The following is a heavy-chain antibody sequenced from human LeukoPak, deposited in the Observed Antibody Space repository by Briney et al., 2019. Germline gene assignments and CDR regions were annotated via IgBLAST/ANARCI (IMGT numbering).Heavy chain of an antibody. J-gene: IGHJ6*02. Sequence: SGGSLRLSCAASGFTFSSYGMHWVRQAPGKGLEWVAVIWYDGSNKYYADSVKGRFTISRDNSKNTLYLQMNSLRAEDTAVYYCARDSTYYYGMDVWGQGTTVTVSS. CDR2: IWYDGSNK. V-gene: IGHV3-33*01. CDR3: ARDSTYYYGMDV. CDR1: GFTFSSYG.